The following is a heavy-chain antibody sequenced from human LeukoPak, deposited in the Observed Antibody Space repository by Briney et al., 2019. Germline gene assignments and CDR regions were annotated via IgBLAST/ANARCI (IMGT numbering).Heavy chain of an antibody. Sequence: PGGSLRLSCAASGFTFSSYGMHWVRQAPGKGLEWVAFIRYDGTNKYYADFMKGRFTISRDNSKNTLYLQMNSLRVEDTAVYYCAKDNYYGDYEVTSIFGVDWGQGTLVTVSS. CDR1: GFTFSSYG. J-gene: IGHJ4*02. D-gene: IGHD4-17*01. CDR3: AKDNYYGDYEVTSIFGVD. CDR2: IRYDGTNK. V-gene: IGHV3-30*02.